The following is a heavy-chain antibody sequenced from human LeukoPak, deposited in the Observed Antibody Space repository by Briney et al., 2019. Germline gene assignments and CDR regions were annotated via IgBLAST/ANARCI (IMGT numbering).Heavy chain of an antibody. CDR3: ASSSSYYYYYMDV. V-gene: IGHV1-69*13. D-gene: IGHD6-6*01. J-gene: IGHJ6*03. CDR2: IIPIFGTA. Sequence: ASVKVSCKASGYTFTSYDINWVRQAPGQGLEWMGGIIPIFGTANYAQKFQGRVTITADESTSTAYMELSSLRSEDTAVYYCASSSSYYYYYMDVWGKGTTVTVSS. CDR1: GYTFTSYD.